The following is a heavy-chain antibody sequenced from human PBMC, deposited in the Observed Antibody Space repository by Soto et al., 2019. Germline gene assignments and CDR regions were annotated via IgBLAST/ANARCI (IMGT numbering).Heavy chain of an antibody. J-gene: IGHJ4*02. V-gene: IGHV3-23*01. Sequence: EVQLLESGGGLVQPGGSLRLSCAASGFTFSSYAMSWVRQAPGKGLEWVSAISGSGGNTYYADSVKGRCTISRDNFKNTLYLQLNSLSAEDTAVYYCVKTPRYCSGSSFYAGYFDHWGPGTLVTVSS. CDR2: ISGSGGNT. CDR3: VKTPRYCSGSSFYAGYFDH. D-gene: IGHD2-2*01. CDR1: GFTFSSYA.